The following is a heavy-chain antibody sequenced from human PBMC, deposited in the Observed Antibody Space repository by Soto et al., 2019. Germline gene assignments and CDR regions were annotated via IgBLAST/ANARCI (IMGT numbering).Heavy chain of an antibody. D-gene: IGHD2-15*01. Sequence: ASVKVSCKASGYTFTSYGITWVRQAPGQGLEWMGWISAYNGNTNYAQKLQGRVTMTTDTSTSTAYMELRSLRSDDTAVYYCVVAAQPYYFDYWGQGTLVTVSS. J-gene: IGHJ4*02. CDR3: VVAAQPYYFDY. CDR2: ISAYNGNT. CDR1: GYTFTSYG. V-gene: IGHV1-18*01.